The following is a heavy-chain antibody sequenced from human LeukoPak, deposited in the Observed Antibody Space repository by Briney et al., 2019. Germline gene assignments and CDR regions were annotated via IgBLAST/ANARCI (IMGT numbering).Heavy chain of an antibody. Sequence: GESLKISCKGSGYSFTSYWIGWVRQMPGKGLEWMGIIYPGDSDTRYSPSFQGQVTISADKSISTAYLQWSSLKASDTAMYYCARGSYYYDSSGSEIDYWGQGILVTVSS. V-gene: IGHV5-51*01. CDR1: GYSFTSYW. J-gene: IGHJ4*02. CDR2: IYPGDSDT. D-gene: IGHD3-22*01. CDR3: ARGSYYYDSSGSEIDY.